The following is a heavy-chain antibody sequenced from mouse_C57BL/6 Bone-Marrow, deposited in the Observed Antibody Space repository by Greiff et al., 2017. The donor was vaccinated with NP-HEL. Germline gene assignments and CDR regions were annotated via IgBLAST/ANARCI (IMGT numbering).Heavy chain of an antibody. CDR2: IWSGGST. D-gene: IGHD1-1*01. CDR1: GFSLTSYG. Sequence: VQLQQSGPGLVQPSQSLSITCTVSGFSLTSYGVHWVRQSPGKGLEWLGVIWSGGSTDYNAAFISRLSISKDNSKSQVFFKMNSLQADDTAIYYCARNLDYYGSSSFAYWGQGTLVTVSA. J-gene: IGHJ3*01. V-gene: IGHV2-2*01. CDR3: ARNLDYYGSSSFAY.